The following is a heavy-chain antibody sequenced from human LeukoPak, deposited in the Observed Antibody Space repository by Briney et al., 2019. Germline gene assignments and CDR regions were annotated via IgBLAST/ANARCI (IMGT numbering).Heavy chain of an antibody. Sequence: PGGSLRLSCAASGFTFSSYAMRWVRQAPGKGLEWVSAISASGYSTYYADSVKGRFTISRDNSKKTLYLQKNSLRAEDTAVYYCVQEGPRGLAFDIWGQGTKVTVSS. CDR1: GFTFSSYA. CDR2: ISASGYST. CDR3: VQEGPRGLAFDI. J-gene: IGHJ3*02. V-gene: IGHV3-23*01.